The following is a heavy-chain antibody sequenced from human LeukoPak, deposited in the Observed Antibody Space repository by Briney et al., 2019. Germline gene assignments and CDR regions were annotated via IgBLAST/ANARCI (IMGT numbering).Heavy chain of an antibody. CDR2: ISGGGGST. D-gene: IGHD3-22*01. V-gene: IGHV3-23*01. CDR3: AGGVPDGSGYFALIF. Sequence: WIRQAPGKGLEWVSGISGGGGSTYYADSVKGRFTISRDNSKNTLYLQMNSLRAEDTAVYYCAGGVPDGSGYFALIFWGQGTLVTVSS. J-gene: IGHJ4*02.